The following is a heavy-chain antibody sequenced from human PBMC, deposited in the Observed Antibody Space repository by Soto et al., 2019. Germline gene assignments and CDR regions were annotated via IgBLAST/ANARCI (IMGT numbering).Heavy chain of an antibody. Sequence: SETLSLTCTVSGGSISSGGYYWSWIRQHPGKGLERIGYIYYSGSTYYNPSLKSRVTISVDTSKNQFSLKLSSVTAADTAVYYCARDVHRYSSSWYRGNWFDPWGQGTLVTVSS. CDR3: ARDVHRYSSSWYRGNWFDP. V-gene: IGHV4-31*03. CDR2: IYYSGST. J-gene: IGHJ5*02. D-gene: IGHD6-13*01. CDR1: GGSISSGGYY.